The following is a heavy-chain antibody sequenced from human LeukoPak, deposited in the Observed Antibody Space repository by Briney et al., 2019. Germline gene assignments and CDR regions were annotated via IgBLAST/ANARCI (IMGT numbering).Heavy chain of an antibody. D-gene: IGHD2-15*01. CDR3: ARGYCSGGSCASTHYYYYYMDV. J-gene: IGHJ6*03. CDR2: INHSGST. CDR1: GGSFSGYY. Sequence: PSETLSLTCAVYGGSFSGYYWSWIRQPPGKGMEWIGEINHSGSTNYNPSLKSRVTISVDTSKNQFSLKLSSVTAADTAVYYCARGYCSGGSCASTHYYYYYMDVWGKGTTVTVSS. V-gene: IGHV4-34*01.